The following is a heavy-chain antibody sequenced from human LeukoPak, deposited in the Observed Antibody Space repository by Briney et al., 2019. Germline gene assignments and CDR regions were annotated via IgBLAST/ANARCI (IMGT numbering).Heavy chain of an antibody. Sequence: GGSLRLSCAASGFTFSDSYMTWIRQAPGKGLEWVSYISNSGSSIYYADSVKGRFTTSRDNAKSSLYLQMNSLRIEDTALYYCAKDGYGEQDINYYYYMDVWGKGTTVTVSS. CDR2: ISNSGSSI. J-gene: IGHJ6*03. D-gene: IGHD4-17*01. CDR1: GFTFSDSY. CDR3: AKDGYGEQDINYYYYMDV. V-gene: IGHV3-11*01.